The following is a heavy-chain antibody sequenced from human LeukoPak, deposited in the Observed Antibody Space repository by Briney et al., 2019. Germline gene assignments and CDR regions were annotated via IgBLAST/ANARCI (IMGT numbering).Heavy chain of an antibody. J-gene: IGHJ4*02. CDR3: ATLPAGGKYPS. CDR1: GFTFSSYW. CDR2: INSDGSST. D-gene: IGHD1-26*01. Sequence: GGSLRLSCAASGFTFSSYWMHWVRQAPGKGLVWVSRINSDGSSTSYADSVKGRFTISRDNAKNTLYLQMNSLRAEDTAVYYCATLPAGGKYPSWGQGTPVTVSS. V-gene: IGHV3-74*01.